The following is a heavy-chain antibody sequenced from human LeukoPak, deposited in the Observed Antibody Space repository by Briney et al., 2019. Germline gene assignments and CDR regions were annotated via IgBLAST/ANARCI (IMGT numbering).Heavy chain of an antibody. D-gene: IGHD4-17*01. CDR2: IKQDGSQK. CDR1: GFTVSSNY. CDR3: ARDPTVTNF. V-gene: IGHV3-7*05. Sequence: GGSLRLSCAASGFTVSSNYMSWVRQAPGKGLEWVATIKQDGSQKEYVDSVKGRFTISRDNAKNSLYLQMNSLRAEDTAVYYCARDPTVTNFWGQGTMVTVSS. J-gene: IGHJ3*01.